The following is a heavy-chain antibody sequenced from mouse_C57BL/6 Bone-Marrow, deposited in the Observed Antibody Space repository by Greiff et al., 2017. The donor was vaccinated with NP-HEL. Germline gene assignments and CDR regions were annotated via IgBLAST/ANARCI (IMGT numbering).Heavy chain of an antibody. CDR1: GYTFTSYD. CDR2: IYPRDGSN. Sequence: QVQLQQSGPELVKPGASVKLSCKASGYTFTSYDINWVKQRPGQGLEWIGWIYPRDGSNKYNEKFKGKATLTVDTSSSTAYMELHSLTSEDSAVYFCAREIYGNYGEDYWGQGTTLTVSS. CDR3: AREIYGNYGEDY. V-gene: IGHV1-85*01. J-gene: IGHJ2*01. D-gene: IGHD2-1*01.